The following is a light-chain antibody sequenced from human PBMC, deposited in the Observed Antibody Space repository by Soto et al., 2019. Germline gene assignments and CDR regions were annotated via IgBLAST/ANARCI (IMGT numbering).Light chain of an antibody. CDR1: SSNIGSNT. CDR2: SNN. Sequence: QSVLTQPPSASGTPGQRVTISCSGSSSNIGSNTVNWYQQLPGTAPKLLIYSNNQRPSGVHDGFSGSKSGTSASLAISGLQSEDEADYYCAACDDSLNGRVFGGGTKVTVL. V-gene: IGLV1-44*01. CDR3: AACDDSLNGRV. J-gene: IGLJ3*02.